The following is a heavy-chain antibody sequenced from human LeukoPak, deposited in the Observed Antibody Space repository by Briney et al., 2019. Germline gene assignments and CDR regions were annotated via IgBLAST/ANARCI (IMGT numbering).Heavy chain of an antibody. CDR1: GGSISSGSSY. CDR2: IYTSGST. CDR3: ARDKRRGGCSGGSCYEDAFDI. V-gene: IGHV4-61*02. D-gene: IGHD2-15*01. Sequence: SETLSLTCTVSGGSISSGSSYWSWIRQPAGKGLEWIGRIYTSGSTNYNPSLKCRVPISVDTSKNQFSLKLSSVTAADTAVYYCARDKRRGGCSGGSCYEDAFDIWGQGTMVTVSS. J-gene: IGHJ3*02.